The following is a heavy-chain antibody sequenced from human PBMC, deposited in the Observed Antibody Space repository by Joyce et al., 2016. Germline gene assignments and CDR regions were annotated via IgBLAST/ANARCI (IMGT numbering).Heavy chain of an antibody. D-gene: IGHD6-25*01. CDR3: AKDRETSAVLDF. CDR1: GFTFRSYG. J-gene: IGHJ4*02. CDR2: ISNDGKNK. Sequence: QAQLVESGGGVVQPGRSLRLSCAVSGFTFRSYGMHWVRQAPGKGLRWVAVISNDGKNKNYADSVKGRFTVSRDNSKKILSLQMNSLRPEDTAVYYCAKDRETSAVLDFWGQGTPVTVSS. V-gene: IGHV3-30*18.